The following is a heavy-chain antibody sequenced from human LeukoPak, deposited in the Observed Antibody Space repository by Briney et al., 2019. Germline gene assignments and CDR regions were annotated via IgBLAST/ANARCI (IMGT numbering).Heavy chain of an antibody. CDR1: GYTFTAYQ. Sequence: ASVKVSCKSSGYTFTAYQMHWVRQAPGQGLEWMGWINPNSGGTNYAQKFQGRVTMTRDTSISTAYMELSRLRSDDTAVYYCARDLLNGDYLDYWGQGTLVTVSS. D-gene: IGHD4-17*01. CDR3: ARDLLNGDYLDY. V-gene: IGHV1-2*02. CDR2: INPNSGGT. J-gene: IGHJ4*02.